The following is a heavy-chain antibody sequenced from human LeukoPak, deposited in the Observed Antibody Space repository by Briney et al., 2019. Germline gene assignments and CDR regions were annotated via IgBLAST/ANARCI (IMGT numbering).Heavy chain of an antibody. CDR1: GVSFSSYS. J-gene: IGHJ4*02. V-gene: IGHV3-21*01. CDR3: ARDGSAYYYDSSGRPYYFDY. D-gene: IGHD3-22*01. Sequence: PGGSLRLSCAASGVSFSSYSMNWVRQAPGKGLEWVSAISSSSSYIYYADSVKGRFTISRGNAKNSLYLQMNSLRAEDTAVYYCARDGSAYYYDSSGRPYYFDYWGQGTLVTVSS. CDR2: ISSSSSYI.